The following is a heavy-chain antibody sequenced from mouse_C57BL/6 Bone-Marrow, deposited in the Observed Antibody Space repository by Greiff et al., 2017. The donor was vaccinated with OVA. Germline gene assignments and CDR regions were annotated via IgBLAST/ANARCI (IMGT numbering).Heavy chain of an antibody. J-gene: IGHJ4*01. V-gene: IGHV1-64*01. D-gene: IGHD1-1*01. CDR1: GYTFTSYW. Sequence: QVQLQQPGAELVKPGDSVKLSCKASGYTFTSYWMHWVKQRPGQGLEWIGMIHPNSGSTNYNEKFKSKATLTVDKSSSTAYMQLSSLTSEDSAVYYCARRSLRFYAMDDWGHGTSVTVSS. CDR3: ARRSLRFYAMDD. CDR2: IHPNSGST.